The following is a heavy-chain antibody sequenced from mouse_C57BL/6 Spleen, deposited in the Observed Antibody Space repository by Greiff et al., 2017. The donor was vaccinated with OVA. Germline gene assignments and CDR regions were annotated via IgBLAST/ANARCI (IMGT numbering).Heavy chain of an antibody. J-gene: IGHJ1*03. CDR1: GFNIKDYY. V-gene: IGHV14-1*01. CDR2: IDPEDGDT. D-gene: IGHD1-1*01. Sequence: DVQLQESGAELVRPGASVKLSCTASGFNIKDYYMHWVKQRPEQGLEWIGRIDPEDGDTEYAPKFQGKATMTADTSSNTAYLQLSSLTSEDTAVYYCTRHYYGSSWGYFDVWGTGTTVTVSS. CDR3: TRHYYGSSWGYFDV.